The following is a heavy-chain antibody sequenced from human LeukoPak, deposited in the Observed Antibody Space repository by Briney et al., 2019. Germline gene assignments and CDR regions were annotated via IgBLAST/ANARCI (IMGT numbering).Heavy chain of an antibody. CDR3: GRDAVLGSGSVDY. J-gene: IGHJ4*02. D-gene: IGHD3-10*01. V-gene: IGHV3-74*01. CDR2: IRPDGREA. CDR1: GFTFTNHW. Sequence: GGSLRLSCSASGFTFTNHWMHWVRHAPGKGLVWGSRIRPDGREANHADSVKGRFTISRDNAKNTLYLQMNSLGAEHTAVYYCGRDAVLGSGSVDYWGQGVLVTVSS.